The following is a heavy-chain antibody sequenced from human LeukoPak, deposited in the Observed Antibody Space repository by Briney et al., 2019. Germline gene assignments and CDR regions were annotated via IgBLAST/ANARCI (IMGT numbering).Heavy chain of an antibody. D-gene: IGHD3-22*01. J-gene: IGHJ5*02. Sequence: SETLSLTCTVSGGSISSYYWSWIRQPPGKGRDWIGYIYCSGSTNYNPSLKSRVTISVDTSKNQFSLKLSSVTAADTAVYYCARVDSSGYYYPRFDPWGQGTLVTVSS. CDR2: IYCSGST. CDR1: GGSISSYY. V-gene: IGHV4-59*01. CDR3: ARVDSSGYYYPRFDP.